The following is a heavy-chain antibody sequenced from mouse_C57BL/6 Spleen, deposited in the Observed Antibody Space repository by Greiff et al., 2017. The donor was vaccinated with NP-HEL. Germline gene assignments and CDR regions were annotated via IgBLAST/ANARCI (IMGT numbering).Heavy chain of an antibody. D-gene: IGHD1-1*01. CDR3: ARLEENYYGSRGWFAY. J-gene: IGHJ3*01. Sequence: QVQLQQPGAELVKPGASVKLSCKASGYTFTSYWMHWVKQRPGQGLEWIGMIHPNSGSTNYNEKFKSKATLTVDKSSSTAYMQLSSLTSEDSAVYYCARLEENYYGSRGWFAYWGQGTLVTVSA. CDR2: IHPNSGST. CDR1: GYTFTSYW. V-gene: IGHV1-64*01.